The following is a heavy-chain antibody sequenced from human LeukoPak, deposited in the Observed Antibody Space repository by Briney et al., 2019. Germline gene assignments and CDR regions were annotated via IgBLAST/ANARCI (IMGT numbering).Heavy chain of an antibody. V-gene: IGHV3-11*04. CDR2: ISSSGSTI. CDR1: GFTFSDYY. Sequence: GGSLRLSCAASGFTFSDYYMSWIRQAPGKGLEWVSYISSSGSTIYYADSVKGRFTISRDNAKNSLYLQMNSLRAEDTAVYYCARDGYSSSWPLFEDYWGQGTLVTVSS. D-gene: IGHD6-13*01. CDR3: ARDGYSSSWPLFEDY. J-gene: IGHJ4*02.